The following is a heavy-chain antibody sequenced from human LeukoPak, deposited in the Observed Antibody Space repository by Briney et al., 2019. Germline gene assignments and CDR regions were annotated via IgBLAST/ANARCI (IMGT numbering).Heavy chain of an antibody. Sequence: PGGSLRLSCAASGFTFTSYSMNWVRQAPGKGLEWVSYISSSSSTIYYADSVKGRFTISRDNAKNSLYLQMNSLRAEDTAVYYCATNNWNYDYYYMDVWGKGTTVTVSS. V-gene: IGHV3-48*04. J-gene: IGHJ6*03. CDR3: ATNNWNYDYYYMDV. CDR1: GFTFTSYS. CDR2: ISSSSSTI. D-gene: IGHD1-20*01.